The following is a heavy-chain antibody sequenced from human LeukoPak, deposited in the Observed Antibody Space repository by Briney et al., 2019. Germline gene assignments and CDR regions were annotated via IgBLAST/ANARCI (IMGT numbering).Heavy chain of an antibody. Sequence: GGSLRLSCATSGFIFTDYPMHGVRKAPGKGLEWISNIRTPAEGAKYAYYADSVKGRVTISRDDGKNTLYLHMNSLRDDDTAVYYCATDQRYAFDYWGQGILVTVSS. CDR3: ATDQRYAFDY. D-gene: IGHD3-9*01. CDR1: GFIFTDYP. CDR2: IRTPAEGAKYA. J-gene: IGHJ4*02. V-gene: IGHV3-48*02.